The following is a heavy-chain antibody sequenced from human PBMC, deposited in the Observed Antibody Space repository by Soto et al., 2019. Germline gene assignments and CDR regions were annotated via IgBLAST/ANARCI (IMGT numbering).Heavy chain of an antibody. D-gene: IGHD3-9*01. CDR2: ISGSGGST. V-gene: IGHV3-23*01. Sequence: PGGSLRLSCAASGFTFSSYAMSWVRQAPGKGLEWVSAISGSGGSTYYADSVKGRFTISRDNSKNTQNLQKNSLRAEDTAVYNCAIVFPPLSSRYFDWAPYYYYGMDVWGQGTTVTVSS. CDR3: AIVFPPLSSRYFDWAPYYYYGMDV. J-gene: IGHJ6*02. CDR1: GFTFSSYA.